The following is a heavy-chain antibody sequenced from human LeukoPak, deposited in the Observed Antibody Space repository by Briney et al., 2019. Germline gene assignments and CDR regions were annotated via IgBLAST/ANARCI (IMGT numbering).Heavy chain of an antibody. D-gene: IGHD1-7*01. V-gene: IGHV1-18*01. J-gene: IGHJ4*02. CDR2: ISAYNGQT. CDR1: GYTFTTSG. CDR3: AGVAGFYWNSDSFDY. Sequence: GASVKVSCKASGYTFTTSGISWVRQAPGQGLEWMGWISAYNGQTNYAQKVQGRVTMTIDTSTKTAYMELRSLGSDDTAVYYCAGVAGFYWNSDSFDYWGQGTQVTVSS.